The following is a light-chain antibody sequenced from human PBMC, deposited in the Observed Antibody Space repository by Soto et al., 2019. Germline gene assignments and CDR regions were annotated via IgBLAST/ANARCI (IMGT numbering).Light chain of an antibody. Sequence: QTVVTQEPSLTVSPGRTVTLTCASSTGAVTSFYYPNWFQQKAGQAPRVLIYSTSNKHSWTPARFSGSLLGDKAALTLSGVQPEDEAEYYCLLYYGGAWVFGGETKLTVL. CDR1: TGAVTSFYY. V-gene: IGLV7-43*01. CDR2: STS. CDR3: LLYYGGAWV. J-gene: IGLJ3*02.